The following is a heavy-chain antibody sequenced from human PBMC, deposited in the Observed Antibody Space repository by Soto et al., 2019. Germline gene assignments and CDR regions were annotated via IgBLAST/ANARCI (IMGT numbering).Heavy chain of an antibody. CDR3: ARVLLWFGTAGDAFDI. D-gene: IGHD3-10*01. CDR1: GFTFSDYY. Sequence: GGSLRLSCAASGFTFSDYYISWIRQAPGKGLEWVSYISSSSSYTNYADSVKGRFTISRDNAKNSLYLQMNSLRAEDTAVYYCARVLLWFGTAGDAFDIWGQGTMVTVSS. CDR2: ISSSSSYT. J-gene: IGHJ3*02. V-gene: IGHV3-11*06.